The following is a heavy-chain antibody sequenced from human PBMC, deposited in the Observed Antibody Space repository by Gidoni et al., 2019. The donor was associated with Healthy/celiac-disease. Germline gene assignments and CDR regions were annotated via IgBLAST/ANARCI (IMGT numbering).Heavy chain of an antibody. Sequence: EVQLVESGGGLVQAGSSLRLSCTASGFPFDDYAMHWVRQAPGKGLEWVSGISWNSGSIGYADSVKGRFTISRDNAKNSLYLQMNSLRAEDTALYHCAKDGLGELSSPDEWGQGTLVTVSS. D-gene: IGHD3-16*02. CDR2: ISWNSGSI. J-gene: IGHJ4*02. CDR1: GFPFDDYA. CDR3: AKDGLGELSSPDE. V-gene: IGHV3-9*01.